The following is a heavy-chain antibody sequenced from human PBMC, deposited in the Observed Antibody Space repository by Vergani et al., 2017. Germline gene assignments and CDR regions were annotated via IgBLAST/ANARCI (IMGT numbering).Heavy chain of an antibody. V-gene: IGHV5-51*01. Sequence: EVELVQSGPEMRKPGESLKISCKGSEYSFGNYWIGWVRQIPGKGLEWMGIIYPADSDTRYSPSFQGQVTISADKSSSTAFLQWDSLKASDTALYYCARHTTYTDSWGQGTLVTVSS. CDR1: EYSFGNYW. CDR3: ARHTTYTDS. D-gene: IGHD1-1*01. CDR2: IYPADSDT. J-gene: IGHJ4*02.